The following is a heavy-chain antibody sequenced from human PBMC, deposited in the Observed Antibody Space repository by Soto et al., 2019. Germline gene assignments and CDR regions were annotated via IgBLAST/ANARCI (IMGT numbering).Heavy chain of an antibody. J-gene: IGHJ4*02. V-gene: IGHV4-31*03. Sequence: QVQLQESGPGLVKPSQTLSLTCTVSGGSISSGGYYWSWIRQHPGKGLEWIGYIYYSGSTYYDPSLKSRVNISVDTSKNQFSLKLSSVTAADTAVYYCARSSSRYYDSSGYPDYWGQGTLVTVSS. CDR1: GGSISSGGYY. CDR2: IYYSGST. CDR3: ARSSSRYYDSSGYPDY. D-gene: IGHD3-22*01.